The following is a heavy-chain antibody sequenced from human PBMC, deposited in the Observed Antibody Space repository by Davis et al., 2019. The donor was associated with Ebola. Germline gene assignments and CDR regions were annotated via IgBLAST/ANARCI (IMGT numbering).Heavy chain of an antibody. V-gene: IGHV1-24*01. J-gene: IGHJ6*02. CDR2: FDPGDGVT. D-gene: IGHD2-2*02. Sequence: ASVKVSCKVSGYTLNEFSIHWVRQAPGKGLEWMGGFDPGDGVTIYAQKFQGRVTITADKSTSTAYMELSSLRSEDTAVYYCARGCSSTSCYTWRYYYYGMDVWGQGTTVTVSS. CDR3: ARGCSSTSCYTWRYYYYGMDV. CDR1: GYTLNEFS.